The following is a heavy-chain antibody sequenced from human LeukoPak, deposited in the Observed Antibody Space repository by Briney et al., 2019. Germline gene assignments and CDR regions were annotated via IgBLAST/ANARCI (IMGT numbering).Heavy chain of an antibody. J-gene: IGHJ6*03. Sequence: PGGSLRLSCAASGFTFSSYDMHWVRQATGKGLEWVSAIGTAGDTYYPGSVKGRFTISRENAKNSLYLQMNSLRAGDTAVYYCARIRFLEWLLSFFSLLGHYYYYYYYIDVWGKGTTVTVSS. CDR1: GFTFSSYD. V-gene: IGHV3-13*01. CDR2: IGTAGDT. CDR3: ARIRFLEWLLSFFSLLGHYYYYYYYIDV. D-gene: IGHD3-3*01.